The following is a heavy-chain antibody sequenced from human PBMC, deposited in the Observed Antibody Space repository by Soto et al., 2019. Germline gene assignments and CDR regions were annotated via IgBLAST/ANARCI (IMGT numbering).Heavy chain of an antibody. CDR2: IRNKANSYST. D-gene: IGHD2-8*01. V-gene: IGHV3-72*01. CDR1: GFTFSDHS. J-gene: IGHJ3*02. CDR3: TRVRIYADESGRPFDI. Sequence: EVQLVESGGGLVQPGGSLRLSCAASGFTFSDHSMDWVRQAPGKGLEWVGRIRNKANSYSTQYAASVKGRFPISRDDSKASLSLQMNSLKTEDTAVYYCTRVRIYADESGRPFDIWGQGTVVTVSS.